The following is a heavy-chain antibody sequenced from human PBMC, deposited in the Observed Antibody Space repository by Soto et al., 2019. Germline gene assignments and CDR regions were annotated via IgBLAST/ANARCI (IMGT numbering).Heavy chain of an antibody. CDR1: GFTFSSYN. J-gene: IGHJ4*02. V-gene: IGHV3-48*02. CDR3: ARGMVTYDY. D-gene: IGHD2-8*01. CDR2: ISSTGKTL. Sequence: EVQLVESGGRLVQPGGSLRLSCAASGFTFSSYNMNWVRQTPEKGLEWLVYISSTGKTLYYADSVKGRFTISRDNVKNSVYLQMNRLRDDDTALYYCARGMVTYDYWGQGTLVTVSS.